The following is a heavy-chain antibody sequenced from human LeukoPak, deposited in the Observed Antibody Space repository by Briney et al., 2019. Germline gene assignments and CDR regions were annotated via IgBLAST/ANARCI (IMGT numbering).Heavy chain of an antibody. D-gene: IGHD3-10*01. Sequence: ASVKVSCEASGYTFTGFYMHWVRQAPGQGLEWMGWINPNSGGTNYAQKFQGRVTMTRDTSINTAYMELSSLRSDDTAVYYCAREEVSVISDTCCSGLGYWGQGTLVTVSS. V-gene: IGHV1-2*02. CDR3: AREEVSVISDTCCSGLGY. J-gene: IGHJ4*02. CDR1: GYTFTGFY. CDR2: INPNSGGT.